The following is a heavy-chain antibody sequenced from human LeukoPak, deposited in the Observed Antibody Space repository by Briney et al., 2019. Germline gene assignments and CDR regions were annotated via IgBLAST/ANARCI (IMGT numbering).Heavy chain of an antibody. Sequence: GESLKISCKGSGYSFTSYWIGWVPQMPGKDLEWMGIIYPGDSDTRYSPSFQGQVTISADKSISTASLQWSSLKASDTAMYYCATCSSTSCYEYSYYYMDVWGKGTAVTVSS. J-gene: IGHJ6*03. CDR3: ATCSSTSCYEYSYYYMDV. V-gene: IGHV5-51*01. D-gene: IGHD2-2*01. CDR2: IYPGDSDT. CDR1: GYSFTSYW.